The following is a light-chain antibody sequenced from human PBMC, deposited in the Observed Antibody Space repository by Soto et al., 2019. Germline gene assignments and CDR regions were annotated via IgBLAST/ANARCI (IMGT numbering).Light chain of an antibody. J-gene: IGKJ5*01. Sequence: EIVLTQSPATLALSAGERATLSCMTSQSVSSYLAWYQQKPGQAPRLLIYDASNRATGIPARFSGGGSGTDFSLIISSLEPEDFAVYYCQQRSLWPPTFGQGTRLE. V-gene: IGKV3-11*01. CDR3: QQRSLWPPT. CDR2: DAS. CDR1: QSVSSY.